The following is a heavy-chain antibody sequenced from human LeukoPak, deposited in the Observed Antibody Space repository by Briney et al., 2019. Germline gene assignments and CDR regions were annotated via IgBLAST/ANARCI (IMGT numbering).Heavy chain of an antibody. D-gene: IGHD2-21*01. CDR2: IFYTGDS. V-gene: IGHV4-59*08. CDR3: ARHRFASPLDS. Sequence: SETLSLTCTVSGVSSSSSYWSWVRQPPGKGLEWIGYIFYTGDSNHNPSFKSRVSISLDTSKDQISLKLSSVTAADTAVYYCARHRFASPLDSWGQGTLVTVSS. J-gene: IGHJ4*02. CDR1: GVSSSSSY.